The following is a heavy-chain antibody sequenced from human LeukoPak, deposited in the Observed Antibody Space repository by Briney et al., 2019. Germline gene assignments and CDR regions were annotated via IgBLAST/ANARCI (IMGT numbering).Heavy chain of an antibody. CDR3: ARGYDILTGYYMDWFDP. Sequence: ASVKVSCKASGYTFTSYYMHWVRQAPGQGLEWMGIINPSGGSTSYPQKFQGRVTMTRDTSTSTVYMELSSLRSEDTAVYYCARGYDILTGYYMDWFDPWGQGTLVTVSS. V-gene: IGHV1-46*01. CDR1: GYTFTSYY. D-gene: IGHD3-9*01. CDR2: INPSGGST. J-gene: IGHJ5*02.